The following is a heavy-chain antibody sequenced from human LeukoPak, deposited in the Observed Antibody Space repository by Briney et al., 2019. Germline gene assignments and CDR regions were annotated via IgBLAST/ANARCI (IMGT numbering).Heavy chain of an antibody. J-gene: IGHJ4*02. D-gene: IGHD2-15*01. CDR3: ARDWGRGGSIFDY. V-gene: IGHV1-2*02. CDR2: INPNSGGT. Sequence: SVKVPCKASGYTFTGYYMHWVRQAPGQGLEWMGWINPNSGGTNYAQKFQGRVTMTRDTSISTAYMELSRLRSDDTAVYYCARDWGRGGSIFDYWGQGTLVTVSS. CDR1: GYTFTGYY.